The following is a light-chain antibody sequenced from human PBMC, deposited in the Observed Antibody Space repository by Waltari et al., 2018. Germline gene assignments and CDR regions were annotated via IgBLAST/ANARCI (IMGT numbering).Light chain of an antibody. CDR3: QQDYTTPFT. CDR2: AAS. Sequence: DIQMTQSPSSLSASLGNRVTLPCRAKQGIKKELSWYQQKPGKAPKLLIYAASSLQTGVSSRFSGSGSGTDFTLTISSLQPEDVATYYCQQDYTTPFTFGPGTKLDI. CDR1: QGIKKE. J-gene: IGKJ3*01. V-gene: IGKV1-17*01.